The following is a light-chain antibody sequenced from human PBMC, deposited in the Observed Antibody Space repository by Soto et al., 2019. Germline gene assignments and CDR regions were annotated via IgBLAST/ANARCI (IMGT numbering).Light chain of an antibody. CDR3: VSYSRSTTYV. CDR1: SSDVGGY. CDR2: DIS. V-gene: IGLV2-14*01. J-gene: IGLJ1*01. Sequence: QSALAQPASVSGSPGQSITISCTGTSSDVGGYVSWYLQHPGRAPQLLIYDISYRPSGVSNRFSGSKSGNTASLTISGLQAEDEADYFCVSYSRSTTYVFGTWTKLTVL.